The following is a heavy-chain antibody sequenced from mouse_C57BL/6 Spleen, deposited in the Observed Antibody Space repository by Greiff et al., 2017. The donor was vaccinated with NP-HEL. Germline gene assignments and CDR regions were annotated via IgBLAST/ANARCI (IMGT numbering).Heavy chain of an antibody. V-gene: IGHV1-7*01. D-gene: IGHD1-1*01. J-gene: IGHJ4*01. CDR3: ARGSVVAMDY. CDR2: INPSSGYT. Sequence: VQLQQSGAELAKPGASVKLSCKASGYTFTSYWMHWVKQRPGQGLEWIGYINPSSGYTKYNQKFKDKATLTADESSSTAYMQLSSLTYEDSAVYYCARGSVVAMDYWGQGTSVTVSS. CDR1: GYTFTSYW.